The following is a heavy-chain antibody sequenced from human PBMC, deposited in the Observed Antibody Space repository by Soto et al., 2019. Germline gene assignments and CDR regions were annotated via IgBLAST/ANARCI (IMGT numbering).Heavy chain of an antibody. V-gene: IGHV5-51*01. CDR3: AGLDTAMPRRGYYYYYGMDV. CDR1: GYSFSNFW. CDR2: IYPDDSDT. J-gene: IGHJ6*02. Sequence: PGESLKISCQASGYSFSNFWIAWVRQMPGEGLEWLGIIYPDDSDTRYSPSFLGQVTISADKSIKTTYLQWSSLKASDTAIYYCAGLDTAMPRRGYYYYYGMDVWGQGTTVTVSS. D-gene: IGHD5-18*01.